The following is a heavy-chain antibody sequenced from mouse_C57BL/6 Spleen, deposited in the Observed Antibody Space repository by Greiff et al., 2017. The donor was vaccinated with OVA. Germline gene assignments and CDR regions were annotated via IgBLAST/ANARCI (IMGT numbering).Heavy chain of an antibody. J-gene: IGHJ4*01. Sequence: VKDRFTISRDDSQSMLYLQMNNLKTEDTAMYYCVRDPTPALYYAMDYWGQGTSVTVSS. CDR3: VRDPTPALYYAMDY. V-gene: IGHV10-3*01. D-gene: IGHD1-1*01.